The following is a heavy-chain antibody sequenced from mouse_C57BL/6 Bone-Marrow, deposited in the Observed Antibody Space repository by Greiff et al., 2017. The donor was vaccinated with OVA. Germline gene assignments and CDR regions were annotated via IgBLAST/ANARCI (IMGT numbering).Heavy chain of an antibody. V-gene: IGHV3-6*01. CDR1: GYSITSGYY. CDR3: AAQIYYGNYFDY. Sequence: EVQLQQSGPGLVKPSQSLSLTCSVTGYSITSGYYWNWIRQFPGNKLEWMGYISYDGSNNYNPSLKNRISITRDTSKNQFFLKLNSVTTEDTATHYCAAQIYYGNYFDYWGQGTTLTVSS. CDR2: ISYDGSN. J-gene: IGHJ2*01. D-gene: IGHD2-1*01.